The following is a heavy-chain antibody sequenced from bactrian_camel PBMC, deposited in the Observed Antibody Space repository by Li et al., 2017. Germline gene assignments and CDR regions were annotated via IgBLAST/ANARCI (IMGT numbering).Heavy chain of an antibody. V-gene: IGHV3S5*01. J-gene: IGHJ4*01. CDR3: ARDDADWFYGSTWFARKYNY. CDR2: IWFDGGDT. D-gene: IGHD6*01. CDR1: EFSLY. Sequence: HVQLVESGGGLVQPGTSARLSCVASEFSLYMVWVRQAPGKGLDWVTSIWFDGGDTYYADSVKGRFTISRDNAKTMVYLQLNSLKAEDTAMYFCARDDADWFYGSTWFARKYNYWGQGTQVTVS.